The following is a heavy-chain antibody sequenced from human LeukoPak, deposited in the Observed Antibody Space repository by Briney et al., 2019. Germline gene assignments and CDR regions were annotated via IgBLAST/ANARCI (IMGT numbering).Heavy chain of an antibody. V-gene: IGHV4-39*01. CDR2: IYYSGST. CDR1: GGSISSSTYY. Sequence: SETLSLTCTVSGGSISSSTYYWGWIRQPPGKGLEWIGSIYYSGSTYYNPSLKSRVTISVDTSKNQFSLKLSSVTAADTAVYYCARHHTSSGYYSRPGENDYWGQGTLVTVSS. CDR3: ARHHTSSGYYSRPGENDY. J-gene: IGHJ4*02. D-gene: IGHD3-22*01.